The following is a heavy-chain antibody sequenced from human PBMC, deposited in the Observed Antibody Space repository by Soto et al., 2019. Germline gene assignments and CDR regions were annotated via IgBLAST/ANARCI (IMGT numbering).Heavy chain of an antibody. CDR3: AREAINSSGYSRYFQH. J-gene: IGHJ1*01. D-gene: IGHD3-22*01. CDR2: INPSGGST. Sequence: SVKVSCKASGYTFTHYHVYWVRQAPGRGLEWLGMINPSGGSTTYAQNLQGRVTITRDTSTNTVYMELSSLRSEDTAVYYCAREAINSSGYSRYFQHWGQGTLVTVSS. V-gene: IGHV1-46*01. CDR1: GYTFTHYH.